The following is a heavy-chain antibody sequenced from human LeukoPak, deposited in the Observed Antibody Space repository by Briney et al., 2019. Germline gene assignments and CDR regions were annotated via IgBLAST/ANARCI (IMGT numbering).Heavy chain of an antibody. D-gene: IGHD1-1*01. CDR3: ARDLEGLEGYFDY. CDR2: INPDSGGT. CDR1: GYTFTGYY. J-gene: IGHJ4*02. V-gene: IGHV1-2*02. Sequence: ASVKVSCKASGYTFTGYYMHWVRQAPGQGLEWMGWINPDSGGTKSAQKFHGRVTMARDTSISTAYMGLSRLRSDDTAVYYCARDLEGLEGYFDYWGQGTLVTVSP.